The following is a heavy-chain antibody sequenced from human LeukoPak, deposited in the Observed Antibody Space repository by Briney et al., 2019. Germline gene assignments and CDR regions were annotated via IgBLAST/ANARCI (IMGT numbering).Heavy chain of an antibody. V-gene: IGHV3-7*03. CDR3: ARDLVTPIDY. J-gene: IGHJ4*02. CDR2: IKQDGSEK. D-gene: IGHD2-21*02. CDR1: GFIFSSYW. Sequence: GGSLRLSCAASGFIFSSYWMTWVRQAPGKGLEWVASIKQDGSEKYYVDSVKGRFTISRDNAKSSLYLQMNSLRAEDTAVFYCARDLVTPIDYWGQGTLVTVSS.